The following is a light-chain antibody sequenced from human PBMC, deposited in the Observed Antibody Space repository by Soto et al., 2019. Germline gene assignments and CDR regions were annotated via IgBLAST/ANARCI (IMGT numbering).Light chain of an antibody. CDR3: MQPLQSST. J-gene: IGKJ1*01. V-gene: IGKV2-28*01. Sequence: DIVMTQSPLSLPVTPGEPASISCRSSQSLLHSNGYNYLDWYLQKPGQSPQLLIYLGSNRASGVPDRVSGSGSGTDFTLKISRVEAEDVGVYYCMQPLQSSTFGQGTKVEIK. CDR1: QSLLHSNGYNY. CDR2: LGS.